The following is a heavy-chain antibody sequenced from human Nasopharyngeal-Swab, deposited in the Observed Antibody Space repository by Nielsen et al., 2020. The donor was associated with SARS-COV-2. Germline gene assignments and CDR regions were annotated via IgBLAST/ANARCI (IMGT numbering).Heavy chain of an antibody. Sequence: ASVKVSCKVSGHTLTELSMHWVRQAPGKGLEWMGGFDPEDGETIYAQKFQGRVTMTEDTSTDTAYMELRSLRSDDTAVYYCARVMAPADAFDIWGQGTLVTVSS. V-gene: IGHV1-24*01. D-gene: IGHD3-16*01. CDR1: GHTLTELS. CDR3: ARVMAPADAFDI. J-gene: IGHJ4*02. CDR2: FDPEDGET.